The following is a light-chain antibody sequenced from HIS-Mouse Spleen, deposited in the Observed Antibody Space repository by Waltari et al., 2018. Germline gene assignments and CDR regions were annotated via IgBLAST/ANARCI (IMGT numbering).Light chain of an antibody. V-gene: IGKV2-28*01. CDR3: MQALQTPFT. CDR1: QSLLHSNGYNY. J-gene: IGKJ3*01. CDR2: LGS. Sequence: DIVMTQSPLSLPVTPGEPASISCRPSQSLLHSNGYNYLDWYLQKPGQSPQLLIYLGSNRASGVPDRFSGSGSGTDFTLKISRVEDEDVGVYYCMQALQTPFTFGPGTKVDIK.